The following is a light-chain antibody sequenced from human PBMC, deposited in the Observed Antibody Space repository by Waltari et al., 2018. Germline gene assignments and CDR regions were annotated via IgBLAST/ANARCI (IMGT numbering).Light chain of an antibody. CDR2: EVN. V-gene: IGLV2-14*01. CDR1: NGDIGNYNY. J-gene: IGLJ3*02. CDR3: CSFTRASTWV. Sequence: QSALTQPASVSGSPAQSITISFTGTNGDIGNYNYVSWYQQHPVKAPKLIIYEVNSRPSGVSNRFSGSKSGNTASLTISGLQAEDEADYYCCSFTRASTWVFGGGTKLTVL.